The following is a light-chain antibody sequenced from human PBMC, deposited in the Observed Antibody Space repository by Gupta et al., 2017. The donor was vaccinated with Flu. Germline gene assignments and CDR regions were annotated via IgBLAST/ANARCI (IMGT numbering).Light chain of an antibody. CDR3: SSWDDSRNARWV. V-gene: IGLV1-44*01. Sequence: QSVLTQPPSMSGTPGQRVTISCSGSASNIGSNTVNWYQQLPGTAPKLLIFDNNQRPSGVPDRFSGSKSGTSASLAISGLQSEDEADYYCSSWDDSRNARWVFGGGTRVTVL. CDR1: ASNIGSNT. CDR2: DNN. J-gene: IGLJ3*02.